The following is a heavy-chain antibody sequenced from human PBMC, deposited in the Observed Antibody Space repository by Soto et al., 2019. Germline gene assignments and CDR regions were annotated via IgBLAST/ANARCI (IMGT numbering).Heavy chain of an antibody. CDR1: GGTFSSYA. CDR3: ASPNCSGGSCYYHY. V-gene: IGHV1-69*13. CDR2: IIPIFGTA. Sequence: ASVKVSCKASGGTFSSYAISWVRQAPGQGLEWVGGIIPIFGTANYAQKFQGRVTITADESTSTAYMELSSLRSEDTAVYYCASPNCSGGSCYYHYWGQGTLVTVSS. J-gene: IGHJ4*02. D-gene: IGHD2-15*01.